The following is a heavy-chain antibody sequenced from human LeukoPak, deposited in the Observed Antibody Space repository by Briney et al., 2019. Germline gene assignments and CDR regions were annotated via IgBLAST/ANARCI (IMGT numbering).Heavy chain of an antibody. CDR2: ISSSSSYI. V-gene: IGHV3-21*01. CDR1: GLILSTYR. J-gene: IGHJ6*02. D-gene: IGHD3-9*01. CDR3: ALQNFYYHSLTGYYKGYYYYGMDV. Sequence: GGSLNLSCEAPGLILSTYRMNEFRQAPGKGLEWVSSISSSSSYIYYADSVKGRFTISRDNAKNSLYLQMNSLRAEDTAVYYCALQNFYYHSLTGYYKGYYYYGMDVWGQGTTVTVSS.